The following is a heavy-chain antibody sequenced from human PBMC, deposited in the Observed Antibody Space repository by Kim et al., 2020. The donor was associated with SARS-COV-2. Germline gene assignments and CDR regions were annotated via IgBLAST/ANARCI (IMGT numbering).Heavy chain of an antibody. J-gene: IGHJ4*02. V-gene: IGHV3-30*18. CDR3: AKERSGIVVVTAIFDY. CDR1: GFTFSSYG. Sequence: GGSLRLSCAASGFTFSSYGMHWVRQAPGKGLEWVAVISYDGSNKYYADSVKGRFTISRDNSKNTLYLQMNSLRAEDTAVYYCAKERSGIVVVTAIFDYWGQGTLVPVSS. CDR2: ISYDGSNK. D-gene: IGHD2-21*02.